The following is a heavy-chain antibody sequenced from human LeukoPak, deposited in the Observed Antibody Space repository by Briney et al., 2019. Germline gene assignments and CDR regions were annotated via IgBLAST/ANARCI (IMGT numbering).Heavy chain of an antibody. V-gene: IGHV3-48*04. CDR2: IRSNGAIT. D-gene: IGHD2-2*01. J-gene: IGHJ5*02. CDR1: GFIFSGQS. Sequence: GGSLRLSCAASGFIFSGQSMNWFRQAPGKGLEWISYIRSNGAITYYADSVKGRFIISRDNAKNSLYLQMNSLRAEDTAVYYCARGDVLVPAATVGPWGQGTLVTVSS. CDR3: ARGDVLVPAATVGP.